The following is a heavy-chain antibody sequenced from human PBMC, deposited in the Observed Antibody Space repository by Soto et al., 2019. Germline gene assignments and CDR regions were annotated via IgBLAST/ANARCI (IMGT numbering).Heavy chain of an antibody. V-gene: IGHV1-8*01. D-gene: IGHD3-10*01. CDR3: ARGSDPSWGYYGSGSYYRAY. J-gene: IGHJ4*02. Sequence: ASVKVSCKASGYTFTSYDINWVRQATGQGLEWMGWMNPNSGNTGYAQKFQGRVTMTRNTSISTTYMELSSLRSEDTAVYYCARGSDPSWGYYGSGSYYRAYWGQGTLVTVSS. CDR2: MNPNSGNT. CDR1: GYTFTSYD.